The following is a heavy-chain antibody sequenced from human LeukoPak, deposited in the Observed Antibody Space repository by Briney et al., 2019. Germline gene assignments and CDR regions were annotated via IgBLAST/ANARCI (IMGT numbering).Heavy chain of an antibody. Sequence: SETLSLTCTVSGGSISSYYWSWIRQPPGKGLEWIGYIYYSGSTNYNPSLKSRVTISVDTSKNQLSLKLSSVTAADTAVYYCARGIAVAVFDYWGQGTLVTVSS. CDR3: ARGIAVAVFDY. J-gene: IGHJ4*02. CDR2: IYYSGST. D-gene: IGHD6-19*01. CDR1: GGSISSYY. V-gene: IGHV4-59*01.